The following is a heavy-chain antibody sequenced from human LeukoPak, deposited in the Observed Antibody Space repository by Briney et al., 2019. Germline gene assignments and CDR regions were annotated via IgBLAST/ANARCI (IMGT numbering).Heavy chain of an antibody. D-gene: IGHD6-19*01. CDR2: ISHDGSNT. Sequence: PGGSLRLSCAASGFTFSGYNINWVRQAPGKGLEWVAVISHDGSNTYYADSMKGRFTISRDNSKNTLYLQINSLRAEDTAVYYCAKDGGAVAGTIVNWGQGTLVTVSS. CDR3: AKDGGAVAGTIVN. CDR1: GFTFSGYN. V-gene: IGHV3-30*18. J-gene: IGHJ4*02.